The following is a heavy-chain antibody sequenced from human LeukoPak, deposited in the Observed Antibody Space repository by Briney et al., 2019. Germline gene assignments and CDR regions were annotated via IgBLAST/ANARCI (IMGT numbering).Heavy chain of an antibody. J-gene: IGHJ6*02. V-gene: IGHV3-53*01. CDR1: GFPVSSNY. CDR2: IYSGGST. CDR3: ARDRLVTGKGYYYYYGMDV. Sequence: PGGSLRLSCASSGFPVSSNYMSWVRQAPGKGLEWVSVIYSGGSTYYADSVKGRFTISRDNSKNTPYLQMNSLRAEDTAVYYCARDRLVTGKGYYYYYGMDVWGQGTTVTVSS. D-gene: IGHD2-8*02.